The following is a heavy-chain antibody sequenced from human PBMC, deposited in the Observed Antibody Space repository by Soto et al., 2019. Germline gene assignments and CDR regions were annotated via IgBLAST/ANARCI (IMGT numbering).Heavy chain of an antibody. J-gene: IGHJ4*02. Sequence: EVQLVESGGGLVKPGGSLRLSCTASGFSFSSYTMNWVRQAPGKGLEWVSSITSSGTYVYYADSVKGRFTISRDNAKTSLYLQMNSLRAGDTAVYYCAGKLVDWGQGTLVTVSS. V-gene: IGHV3-21*01. CDR2: ITSSGTYV. D-gene: IGHD2-15*01. CDR1: GFSFSSYT. CDR3: AGKLVD.